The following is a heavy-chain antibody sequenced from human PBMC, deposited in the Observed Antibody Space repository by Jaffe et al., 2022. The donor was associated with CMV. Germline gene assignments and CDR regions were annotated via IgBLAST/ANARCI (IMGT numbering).Heavy chain of an antibody. J-gene: IGHJ4*02. CDR3: ARDRHLRGEWFGELSSYFDY. Sequence: QVQLQESGPGLVKPSGTLSLTCAVSGGSISSSNWWSWVRQPPGKGLEWIGEIYHSGSTNYNPSLKSRVTISVDKSKNQFSLKLSSVTAADTAVYYCARDRHLRGEWFGELSSYFDYWGQGTLVTVSS. D-gene: IGHD3-10*01. CDR1: GGSISSSNW. V-gene: IGHV4-4*02. CDR2: IYHSGST.